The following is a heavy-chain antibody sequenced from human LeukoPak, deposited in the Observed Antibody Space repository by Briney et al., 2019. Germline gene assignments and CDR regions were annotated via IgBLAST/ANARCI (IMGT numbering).Heavy chain of an antibody. V-gene: IGHV4-39*07. CDR1: GDSISSSSYY. CDR2: IFSSGST. Sequence: SETLSLTCTVSGDSISSSSYYWSWIRRPPGKGLEWIGTIFSSGSTYYNPSLKSRVTISVDTSKNQFSLKLSSVTAADTAVYYCARRAYMDVWGKGTTVTVSS. CDR3: ARRAYMDV. J-gene: IGHJ6*03.